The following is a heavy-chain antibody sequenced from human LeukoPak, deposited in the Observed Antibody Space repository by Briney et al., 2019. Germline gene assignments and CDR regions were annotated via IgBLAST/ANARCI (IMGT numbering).Heavy chain of an antibody. CDR1: GFTFSTYW. J-gene: IGHJ4*02. CDR3: AKQTMVRGVIGY. CDR2: ISGSGGST. V-gene: IGHV3-23*01. D-gene: IGHD3-10*01. Sequence: PGGSLRLSCAASGFTFSTYWMNWVRQAPGKGLEWVSAISGSGGSTYYADSVKGRFTISRDNSKNTLYLQMNSLRAEDTAVYYCAKQTMVRGVIGYWGQGTLVTVSS.